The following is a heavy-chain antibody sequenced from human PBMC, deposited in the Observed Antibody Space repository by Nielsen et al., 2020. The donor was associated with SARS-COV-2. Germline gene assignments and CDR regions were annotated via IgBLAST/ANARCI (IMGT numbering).Heavy chain of an antibody. CDR2: ISYDGSNK. CDR3: ARDENDFWSGYYTRFPPRTY. D-gene: IGHD3-3*01. Sequence: GESLKISCAASGFTFSSYAMHWVRQAPGKGLEWVAVISYDGSNKYYADSVKGRFTISRDNSKNTLYLQMNSLRAEDTAVYYCARDENDFWSGYYTRFPPRTYWGQGTLVTVSS. J-gene: IGHJ4*02. V-gene: IGHV3-30*04. CDR1: GFTFSSYA.